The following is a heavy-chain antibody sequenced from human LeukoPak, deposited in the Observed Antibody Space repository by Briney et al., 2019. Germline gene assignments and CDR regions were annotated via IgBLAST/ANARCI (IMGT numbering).Heavy chain of an antibody. CDR2: ISAYNANT. J-gene: IGHJ4*02. D-gene: IGHD2-15*01. V-gene: IGHV1-18*01. Sequence: ASVKVSCKASGYTFTSYGSSGVRQAPRQGLEWMGWISAYNANTNYAQKLQGRVTMTTDTSTSTAYMELRSLRSDDTAVYYCARDSRGYCSGGSCYSSSYFDFWGQGTLVTVSS. CDR3: ARDSRGYCSGGSCYSSSYFDF. CDR1: GYTFTSYG.